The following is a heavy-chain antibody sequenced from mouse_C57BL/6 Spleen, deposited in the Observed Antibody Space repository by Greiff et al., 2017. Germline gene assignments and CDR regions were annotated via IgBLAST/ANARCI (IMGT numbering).Heavy chain of an antibody. CDR1: GYKFTDYY. D-gene: IGHD4-1*02. CDR2: INPNNGGT. CDR3: ARPTGTDYAMDY. V-gene: IGHV1-26*01. Sequence: EVQLQQPGPELVKPGASVKISCKASGYKFTDYYMNWVKQSHGKSLEWIGDINPNNGGTSYNQKFKGKATLTVDKSSSTAYVELRSLTSEDSAVYYCARPTGTDYAMDYWCQGTSVTVSS. J-gene: IGHJ4*01.